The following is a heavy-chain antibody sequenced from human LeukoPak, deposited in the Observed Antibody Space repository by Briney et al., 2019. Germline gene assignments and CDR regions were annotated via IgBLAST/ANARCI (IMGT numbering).Heavy chain of an antibody. Sequence: PSQTLSLTCTVSGGSIGSSSYYWGWIRQPPGKGLEWIGSIYYSGSTYYNPSLKSRVTISVDTSKNQFSLKLSSVTAADTAVYYCARPVAAPGFWYFDLWGRGTLVTVSS. V-gene: IGHV4-39*01. CDR2: IYYSGST. CDR1: GGSIGSSSYY. CDR3: ARPVAAPGFWYFDL. J-gene: IGHJ2*01. D-gene: IGHD6-6*01.